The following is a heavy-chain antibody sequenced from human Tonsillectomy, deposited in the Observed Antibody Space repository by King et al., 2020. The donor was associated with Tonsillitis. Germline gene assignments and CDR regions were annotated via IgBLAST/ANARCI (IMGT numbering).Heavy chain of an antibody. D-gene: IGHD5-24*01. J-gene: IGHJ2*01. CDR1: GFTFKTYG. V-gene: IGHV3-30*18. CDR2: ISYDGSSQ. Sequence: QLVQSGGGVVQPGRSLRLSCATSGFTFKTYGMHWVRQAPGEGLEWVAVISYDGSSQYYADSVKGRFTISRANSKKMLFLQMNSLRPEDTAVYYCAKDDVLSNYYFELWGLGTLVTVSS. CDR3: AKDDVLSNYYFEL.